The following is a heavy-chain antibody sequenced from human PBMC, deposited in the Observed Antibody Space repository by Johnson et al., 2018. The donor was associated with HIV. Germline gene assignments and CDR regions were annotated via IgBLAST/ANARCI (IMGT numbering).Heavy chain of an antibody. CDR3: AKGGSGTTRIRAQKGAFDI. V-gene: IGHV3-11*04. J-gene: IGHJ3*02. Sequence: QEKLVESGGGLVQPGGSLRLSCAASGFTFSDYYMSWIRQAPGKGLEWVSYISSSGSTIYYADSVKGRFTISRDNAKNTLYLQMNSLRAEDTAVYYCAKGGSGTTRIRAQKGAFDIWGQGTMVTVSS. CDR2: ISSSGSTI. D-gene: IGHD6-19*01. CDR1: GFTFSDYY.